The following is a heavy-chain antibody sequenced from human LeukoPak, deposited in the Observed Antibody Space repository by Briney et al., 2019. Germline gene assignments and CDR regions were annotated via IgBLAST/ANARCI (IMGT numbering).Heavy chain of an antibody. CDR2: IRYDGSNK. D-gene: IGHD2-2*01. Sequence: PGRSLRLSCAASGFTFSSYGMHWVRQAPGKGLEWVAFIRYDGSNKYYADSVKGRFTISRDNSKNTLYLQMNSLRAEDTAVYYCASDFFGPATAMTDALTFDYWGQGTLVTVSS. CDR3: ASDFFGPATAMTDALTFDY. J-gene: IGHJ4*02. CDR1: GFTFSSYG. V-gene: IGHV3-30*02.